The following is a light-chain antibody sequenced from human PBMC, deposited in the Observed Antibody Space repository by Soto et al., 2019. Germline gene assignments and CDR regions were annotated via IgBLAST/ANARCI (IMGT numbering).Light chain of an antibody. CDR2: KAS. CDR3: QQYSSYST. V-gene: IGKV1-5*03. J-gene: IGKJ2*01. CDR1: QSINSW. Sequence: DIPMTQSPSTLSASVGDRVTITCRASQSINSWLAWYQQKPGKAPKLLIYKASSLQGGVPSRFSGSGSGTEFTLTISSLQPDDFATYYCQQYSSYSTFGQGTKLEIK.